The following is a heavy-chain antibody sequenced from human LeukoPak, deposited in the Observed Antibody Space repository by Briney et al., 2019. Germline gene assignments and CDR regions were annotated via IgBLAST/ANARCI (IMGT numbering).Heavy chain of an antibody. CDR1: GGSISSGDYY. Sequence: SQTLSLTCTVSGGSISSGDYYWTWIRQPPGKGLEWIGYIYYSGSTYYNPSLKSRVTISVDTSKNQFSLKLSSVTAADTAVYYCARDVCSSTSCYYYYGMDVWGQGTTVTVSS. CDR2: IYYSGST. V-gene: IGHV4-30-4*08. CDR3: ARDVCSSTSCYYYYGMDV. D-gene: IGHD2-2*01. J-gene: IGHJ6*02.